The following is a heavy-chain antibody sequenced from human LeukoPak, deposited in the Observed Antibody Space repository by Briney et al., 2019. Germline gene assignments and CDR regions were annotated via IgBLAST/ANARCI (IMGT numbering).Heavy chain of an antibody. V-gene: IGHV3-23*01. J-gene: IGHJ4*02. Sequence: PGGSLRLSCAASGFTFSGYAMSWIRQAPGEGLEWVSTIGSDSSYTYYTDSVKGRFTNSRDNSKNTVYLQMNSLRVDDTAVYYCADPGAQADFWGLGTLVTVSS. CDR3: ADPGAQADF. CDR2: IGSDSSYT. CDR1: GFTFSGYA. D-gene: IGHD7-27*01.